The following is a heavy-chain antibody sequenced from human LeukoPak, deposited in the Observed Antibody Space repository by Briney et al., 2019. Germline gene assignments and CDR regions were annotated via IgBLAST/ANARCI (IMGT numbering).Heavy chain of an antibody. CDR2: IYHSGST. CDR1: GGSISSSNW. V-gene: IGHV4-4*02. CDR3: SRQVGYSASGNYFFDY. J-gene: IGHJ4*02. Sequence: SGTLSLTCAVSGGSISSSNWWSWVRQPPGKGLEWIGEIYHSGSTNYNPSLKSRVTISVDKSKNQFSLKLSSVTAADTAVYYCSRQVGYSASGNYFFDYWGQGTLVTVSS. D-gene: IGHD3-10*01.